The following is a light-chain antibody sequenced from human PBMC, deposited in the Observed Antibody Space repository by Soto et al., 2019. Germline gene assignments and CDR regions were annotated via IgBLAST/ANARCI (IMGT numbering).Light chain of an antibody. J-gene: IGLJ2*01. Sequence: QSVLTQSSSASASLGSSDKLTCTLSSGHSTYIIAWHQQQPGKAPRYLMKLEGSGSYNKGSGIPDRFSGSSSGADRYLTISYLQFEDEADYYCETWDTNVVVFGGGTKLTVL. CDR3: ETWDTNVVV. CDR1: SGHSTYI. V-gene: IGLV4-60*02. CDR2: LEGSGSY.